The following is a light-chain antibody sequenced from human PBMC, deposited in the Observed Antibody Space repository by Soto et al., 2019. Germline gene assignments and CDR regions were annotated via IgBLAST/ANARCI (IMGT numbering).Light chain of an antibody. V-gene: IGLV1-51*01. CDR2: DND. J-gene: IGLJ3*02. CDR3: GTWDSSLSAVV. Sequence: QSVLTQPPSVSAAPEQKVTISCSGSSSNIGNNYVSWYQQLPQTAPKLLIYDNDKRPSGIPDRFSGSKSGTSATLGASGLQTGDEADYYCGTWDSSLSAVVFGGGTKLTVL. CDR1: SSNIGNNY.